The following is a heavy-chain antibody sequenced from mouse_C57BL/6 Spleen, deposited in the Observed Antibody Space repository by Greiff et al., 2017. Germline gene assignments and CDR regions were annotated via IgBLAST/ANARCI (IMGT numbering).Heavy chain of an antibody. D-gene: IGHD1-3*01. CDR2: IDPSDSYT. V-gene: IGHV1-50*01. CDR1: GYTFTSYW. Sequence: QVQLQQPGAELVKPGASVKLSCKASGYTFTSYWMQWVKQRPGQGLEWIGEIDPSDSYTNYNQKFKGKATLTVDTSSSTAYMQLSSLTSEDSAVYYCATKGERDYWGQGTTLTVSS. J-gene: IGHJ2*01. CDR3: ATKGERDY.